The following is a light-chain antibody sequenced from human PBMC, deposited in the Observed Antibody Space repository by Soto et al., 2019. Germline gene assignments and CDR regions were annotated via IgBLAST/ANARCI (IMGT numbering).Light chain of an antibody. CDR1: SSNIGSNS. CDR3: VAWDDSLNGVI. Sequence: QSVLTQPPSASGTPGQRVTISCSGSSSNIGSNSVNWYQQLPGTAPKLLIYINNQRPSGVPDRFSGSKSGTSASLAISGLQSEDEADYYCVAWDDSLNGVIFCGGTKVTVL. V-gene: IGLV1-44*01. J-gene: IGLJ2*01. CDR2: INN.